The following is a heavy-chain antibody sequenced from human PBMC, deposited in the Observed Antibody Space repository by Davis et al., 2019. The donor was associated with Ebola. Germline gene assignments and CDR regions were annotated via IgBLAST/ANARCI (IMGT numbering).Heavy chain of an antibody. D-gene: IGHD2-2*01. V-gene: IGHV3-48*03. CDR3: TRGRSVVVVPAANPDY. Sequence: PGGSLRLSCAASGFTFSSYEMNWVRQPPGKGLEWLSYISSSDGTKYYADSVKGRFTVSRDNAKNSLYLQMDSLRAEDTAVYYCTRGRSVVVVPAANPDYWGQGTLVTVSS. J-gene: IGHJ4*02. CDR1: GFTFSSYE. CDR2: ISSSDGTK.